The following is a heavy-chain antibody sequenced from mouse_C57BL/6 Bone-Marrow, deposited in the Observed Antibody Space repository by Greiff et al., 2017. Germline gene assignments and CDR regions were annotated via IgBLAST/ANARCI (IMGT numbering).Heavy chain of an antibody. D-gene: IGHD3-2*02. CDR2: IDPENGDT. CDR1: GFNIKDDY. Sequence: VQLQQSGAELVRPGASVKLSCTASGFNIKDDYMHWVKQRPEQGLEWIGWIDPENGDTEYASKFQGKATITADTSSNTAYLQLSSLTSEDTAVYYYTAGDSSGYERFAYWGQGTLVTVSA. J-gene: IGHJ3*01. CDR3: TAGDSSGYERFAY. V-gene: IGHV14-4*01.